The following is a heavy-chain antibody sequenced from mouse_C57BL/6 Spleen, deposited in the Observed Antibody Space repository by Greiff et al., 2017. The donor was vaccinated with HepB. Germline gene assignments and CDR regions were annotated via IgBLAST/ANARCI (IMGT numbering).Heavy chain of an antibody. Sequence: VQLQQSGPGLVKPSQSLSLTCSVTGYSITSGYYWNWIRQFPGNKLEWMGYISYDGSNNYNPSLKNRISITRDTSKNQFFLKLNSVTTEDTATYYCARENPTVVVPFDYWGQGTTLTVSS. J-gene: IGHJ2*01. CDR3: ARENPTVVVPFDY. CDR2: ISYDGSN. CDR1: GYSITSGYY. D-gene: IGHD1-1*01. V-gene: IGHV3-6*01.